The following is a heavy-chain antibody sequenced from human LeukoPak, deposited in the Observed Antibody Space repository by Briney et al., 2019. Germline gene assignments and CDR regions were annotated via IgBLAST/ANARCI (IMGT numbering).Heavy chain of an antibody. CDR1: GFTFIDYD. J-gene: IGHJ4*02. D-gene: IGHD6-19*01. CDR2: IGIRGDT. Sequence: GGFLRLSCAASGFTFIDYDMHWVRQVIGKGLEWVSAIGIRGDTHYSGSVKGRFTISRENAESSLYLQMNSLRAEDTAGYYCARGGIQVSGIDEFDYWGQGTLVTVSS. V-gene: IGHV3-13*01. CDR3: ARGGIQVSGIDEFDY.